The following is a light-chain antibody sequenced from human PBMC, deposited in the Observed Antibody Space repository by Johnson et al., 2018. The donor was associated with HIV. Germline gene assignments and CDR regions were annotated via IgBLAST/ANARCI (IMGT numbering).Light chain of an antibody. CDR1: SSNIGNNY. J-gene: IGLJ1*01. V-gene: IGLV1-51*01. CDR2: DNN. CDR3: GTWDSSLSAV. Sequence: QSMLTQPPSVSAAPGQKVTISCSGSSSNIGNNYVSWYQQLPGTAPKLLIYDNNKRPSGIPDRFSGSKSGTSATLGITGLQTGDEADYYCGTWDSSLSAVFGTGTKVTFL.